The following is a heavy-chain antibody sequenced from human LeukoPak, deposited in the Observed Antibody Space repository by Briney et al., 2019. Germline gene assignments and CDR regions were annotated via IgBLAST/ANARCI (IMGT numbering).Heavy chain of an antibody. Sequence: ASVKVSCKASGYTFTRYDINWGRATPGQGLEWMGWMNPNSGNTGYAQKFQGRVTMTRNTSISTAYMEMSSLRSEDTAVYYCASNIYGRSGYWGQGTLVTVSS. CDR1: GYTFTRYD. J-gene: IGHJ4*02. D-gene: IGHD2/OR15-2a*01. CDR2: MNPNSGNT. V-gene: IGHV1-8*01. CDR3: ASNIYGRSGY.